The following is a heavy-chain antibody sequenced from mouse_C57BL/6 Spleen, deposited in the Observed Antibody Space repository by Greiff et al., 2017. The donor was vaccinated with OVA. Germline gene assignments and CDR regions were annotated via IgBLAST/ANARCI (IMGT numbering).Heavy chain of an antibody. J-gene: IGHJ3*01. CDR2: IRSKSNNYAT. D-gene: IGHD2-1*01. CDR1: GFSFNTYA. Sequence: EVMLVESGGGLVQPKGSLKLSCAASGFSFNTYAMNWVRQAPGKGLEWVARIRSKSNNYATYYADSVKDRFTISRDDSESMLYLQMNNLKTEDTAMYYCVREDGNYGAWFAYWGQGTLVTVSA. CDR3: VREDGNYGAWFAY. V-gene: IGHV10-1*01.